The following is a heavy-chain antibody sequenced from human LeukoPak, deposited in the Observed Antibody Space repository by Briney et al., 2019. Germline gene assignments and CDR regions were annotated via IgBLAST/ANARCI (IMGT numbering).Heavy chain of an antibody. CDR1: GGSISSYY. CDR3: ARGVGWYYYGSGRPEFDY. D-gene: IGHD3-10*01. V-gene: IGHV4-59*12. J-gene: IGHJ4*02. CDR2: IYYSGST. Sequence: SETLSLTCTVSGGSISSYYWSWIRQPPGKGLEWIGYIYYSGSTNYNPSLKSRVTISVDTSKNQFSLKLSSVTAADTAVYYCARGVGWYYYGSGRPEFDYWGQGTLVTVSS.